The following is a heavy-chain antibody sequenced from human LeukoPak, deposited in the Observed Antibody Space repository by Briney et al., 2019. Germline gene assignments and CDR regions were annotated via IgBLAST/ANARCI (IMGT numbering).Heavy chain of an antibody. D-gene: IGHD1-26*01. CDR1: GYTFTSYY. CDR3: ARDNKWELFALDY. V-gene: IGHV1-46*01. J-gene: IGHJ4*02. CDR2: INPSGGST. Sequence: GASVKVSCKASGYTFTSYYMHWVRQAPGQGLEWMGIINPSGGSTSYAQKFQGRVTMTRDMSTSTDYMELSSLRSEDTAVYYCARDNKWELFALDYWGQGTLVTVSS.